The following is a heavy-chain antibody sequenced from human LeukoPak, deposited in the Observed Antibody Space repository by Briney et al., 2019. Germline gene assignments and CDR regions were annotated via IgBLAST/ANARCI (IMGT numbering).Heavy chain of an antibody. CDR2: ISYDGSNK. D-gene: IGHD3-10*02. J-gene: IGHJ6*04. CDR1: GFTFSSYA. Sequence: GRSLRLSCAASGFTFSSYAMHWVRQAPGKGLEWVAVISYDGSNKYYADSVKGRFTISRDNAKNSLYLQMNSLRAEDTAVYYCAELGITMIGGVWGKGTTVTISS. V-gene: IGHV3-30*04. CDR3: AELGITMIGGV.